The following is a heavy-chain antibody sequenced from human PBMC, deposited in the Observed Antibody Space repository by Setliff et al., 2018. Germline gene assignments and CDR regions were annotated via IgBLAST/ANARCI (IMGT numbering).Heavy chain of an antibody. CDR1: GYTFTSYY. D-gene: IGHD2-21*02. Sequence: ASVKVSCKASGYTFTSYYMRWVRQAPGQGLEWMGIINPSGGSTSYAQKFQGRVTMTRDTSTSTVYMELSSLRSDDTAVYYCARAPRGPLSVVPALDYWGQGTLVTVSS. V-gene: IGHV1-46*01. CDR2: INPSGGST. J-gene: IGHJ4*02. CDR3: ARAPRGPLSVVPALDY.